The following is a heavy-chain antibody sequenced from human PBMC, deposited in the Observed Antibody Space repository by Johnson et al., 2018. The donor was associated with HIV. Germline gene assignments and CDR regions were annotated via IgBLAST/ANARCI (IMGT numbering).Heavy chain of an antibody. CDR2: INRDGSEK. CDR3: ARRYCSSTSCYKGRAFDI. D-gene: IGHD2-2*02. CDR1: GFTFSRYC. V-gene: IGHV3-7*04. Sequence: VQLVESGGGLVQPGGSLRLSCAASGFTFSRYCMNWVRQTPGKGLEWVANINRDGSEKYYVGSVKGRFTISRDNAEKSLNLQMNSLRAEDTAVYYCARRYCSSTSCYKGRAFDIWGQGTMVTVSS. J-gene: IGHJ3*02.